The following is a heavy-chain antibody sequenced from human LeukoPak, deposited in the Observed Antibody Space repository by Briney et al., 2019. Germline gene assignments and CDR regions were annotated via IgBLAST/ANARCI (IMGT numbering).Heavy chain of an antibody. V-gene: IGHV4-39*07. J-gene: IGHJ1*01. CDR2: IYYSGST. D-gene: IGHD5-24*01. CDR3: ASGAVARITRHEYFQH. CDR1: GGSISSSSYY. Sequence: SETLSLTCTVSGGSISSSSYYWGWIRQPPGKGLEWIGSIYYSGSTYYNPSLKSRVTISVDTSKNQFSLKLSSVTAADTAVYYCASGAVARITRHEYFQHWGQGTLVTVSS.